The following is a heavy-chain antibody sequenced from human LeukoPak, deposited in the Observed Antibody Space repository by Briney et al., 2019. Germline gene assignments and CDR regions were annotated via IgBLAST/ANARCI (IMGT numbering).Heavy chain of an antibody. V-gene: IGHV3-30-3*01. CDR3: ARAVVGHDAFDI. J-gene: IGHJ3*02. CDR1: GFTFSSYA. D-gene: IGHD1-26*01. CDR2: ISYDGSNK. Sequence: GRSLRLSCAASGFTFSSYAMHWVRQAPGKGLEWVAVISYDGSNKYYADSVMGRFTISRDNSKNTLYLQMNSLRAEDTAVYYCARAVVGHDAFDIWGQGTMVTVSS.